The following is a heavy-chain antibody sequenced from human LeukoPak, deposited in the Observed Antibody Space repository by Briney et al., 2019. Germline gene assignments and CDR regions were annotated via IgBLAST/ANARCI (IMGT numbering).Heavy chain of an antibody. Sequence: SVKVSCKASGYTFTSYAISWVRQAPGQGLEWMGRIIPILGIANYAQKFQGRVTITADKSTSTAYMELSSLRSEDTAVYYCATRTYYYDSSGNMDYWGQGTLVTVSS. D-gene: IGHD3-22*01. V-gene: IGHV1-69*04. CDR2: IIPILGIA. CDR3: ATRTYYYDSSGNMDY. CDR1: GYTFTSYA. J-gene: IGHJ4*02.